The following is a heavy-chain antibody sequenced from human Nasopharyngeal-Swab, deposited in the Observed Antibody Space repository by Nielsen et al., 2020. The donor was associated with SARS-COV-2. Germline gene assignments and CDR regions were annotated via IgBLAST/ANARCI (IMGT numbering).Heavy chain of an antibody. V-gene: IGHV3-21*01. J-gene: IGHJ4*02. Sequence: GESLKISCAASGFTFSSYSMNWVRQAPGKGLEWVSSISSSSSYIYCADSVKGRFTISRDNAKNSLYLQMNSLRAEDTAVYYCARAGRMATVDYWGQGTLVTVSS. CDR2: ISSSSSYI. CDR3: ARAGRMATVDY. CDR1: GFTFSSYS. D-gene: IGHD5-24*01.